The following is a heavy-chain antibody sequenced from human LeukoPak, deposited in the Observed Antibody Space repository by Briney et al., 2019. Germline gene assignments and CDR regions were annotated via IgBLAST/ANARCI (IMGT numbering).Heavy chain of an antibody. CDR1: GYTFSKAW. V-gene: IGHV3-30-3*01. CDR2: MSYDGNNY. D-gene: IGHD6-19*01. CDR3: ARDQGSAAVARTALDY. J-gene: IGHJ4*02. Sequence: PGGSLRLSCAASGYTFSKAWMSWVRQAPGKGLEWVAVMSYDGNNYYYADSVKGRFTISRDNSKNTLYLQMNSLRVDDTAVYYCARDQGSAAVARTALDYWGQGTLVTVSS.